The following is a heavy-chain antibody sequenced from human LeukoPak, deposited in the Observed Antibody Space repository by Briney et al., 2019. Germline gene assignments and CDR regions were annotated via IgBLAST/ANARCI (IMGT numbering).Heavy chain of an antibody. D-gene: IGHD6-19*01. Sequence: PGGSLRLSCAASGFTFSSYSMNWVRQAPGKGLEWVSSISSSSNYIYYADSVKGRFTISRDNAKNSLYLQMNCLRAEDTAVYYCARDPSSGWYLKGWFDPWGQGTLVTVSS. CDR1: GFTFSSYS. V-gene: IGHV3-21*01. J-gene: IGHJ5*02. CDR2: ISSSSNYI. CDR3: ARDPSSGWYLKGWFDP.